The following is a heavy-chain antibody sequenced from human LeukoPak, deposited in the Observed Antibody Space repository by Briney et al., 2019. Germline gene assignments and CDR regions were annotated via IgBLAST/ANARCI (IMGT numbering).Heavy chain of an antibody. CDR2: IYYSGST. V-gene: IGHV4-59*01. CDR1: GGSFSGYY. D-gene: IGHD5-12*01. J-gene: IGHJ6*03. CDR3: ARVSWYEEYYYYYYMDV. Sequence: SETLSLTCAVYGGSFSGYYWSWIRQPPGKGLEWIGYIYYSGSTNYNPSLKSRVTISVDTSKNQFSLKLSSVTAADTAVYYCARVSWYEEYYYYYYMDVWGKGTTVTISS.